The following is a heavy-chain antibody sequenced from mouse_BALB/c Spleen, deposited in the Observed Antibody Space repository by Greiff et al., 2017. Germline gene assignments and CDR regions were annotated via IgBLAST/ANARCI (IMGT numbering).Heavy chain of an antibody. CDR2: IDTSDSYT. D-gene: IGHD1-2*01. V-gene: IGHV1-69*01. CDR3: AYTTAYAMDY. J-gene: IGHJ4*01. Sequence: QVQLKQPGAELVMPGASVKMSCKASGYTFTDYWMHWVKQRPGQGLEWIGAIDTSDSYTSYNQKFKGKATLTVDESSSTAYMQLSSLTSEDSAVYYCAYTTAYAMDYWGQGTSVTVSS. CDR1: GYTFTDYW.